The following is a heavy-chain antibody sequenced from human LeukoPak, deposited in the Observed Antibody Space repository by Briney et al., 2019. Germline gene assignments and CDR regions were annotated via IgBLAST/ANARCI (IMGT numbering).Heavy chain of an antibody. D-gene: IGHD1-1*01. CDR2: ISAHNGNT. Sequence: ASVKVSCKASGYTFTSYGISWVRQAPGQGLEWMGWISAHNGNTNYAQKLQGRVTMTTDTSTSTAYMELRSLRSDDTAVYYCAGAGTTQDPYYFDYWGQGTLVTVSS. CDR3: AGAGTTQDPYYFDY. V-gene: IGHV1-18*01. J-gene: IGHJ4*02. CDR1: GYTFTSYG.